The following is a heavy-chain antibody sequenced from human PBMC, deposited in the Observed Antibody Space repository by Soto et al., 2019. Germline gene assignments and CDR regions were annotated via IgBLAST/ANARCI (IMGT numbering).Heavy chain of an antibody. J-gene: IGHJ6*03. V-gene: IGHV3-23*01. Sequence: PGGSLRLSCAASGFTFSSYAMSWVRQAPGKGLEWVSAISGSGGSTYYADSVKGRFTISRDNSKNTLYLQMNSLRAEDTAVYYCAKDQIFYSRRSYYYYMDVWGKGTTVTVSS. CDR3: AKDQIFYSRRSYYYYMDV. CDR2: ISGSGGST. CDR1: GFTFSSYA. D-gene: IGHD2-15*01.